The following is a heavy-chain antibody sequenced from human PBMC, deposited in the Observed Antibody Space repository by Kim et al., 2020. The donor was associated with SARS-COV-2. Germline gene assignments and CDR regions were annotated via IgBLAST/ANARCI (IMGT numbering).Heavy chain of an antibody. CDR3: ARDLWFGSSGGDNWFDP. J-gene: IGHJ5*02. D-gene: IGHD3-10*01. V-gene: IGHV3-20*04. Sequence: GGSLRLSCAASGFTFDDYGMSWVRQAPGKGLEWVSGINWNGGSTGYADSVKGRFTISRDNAKNSLYLQMNSLRAEDTALYYCARDLWFGSSGGDNWFDPWGQGTLVTVSS. CDR1: GFTFDDYG. CDR2: INWNGGST.